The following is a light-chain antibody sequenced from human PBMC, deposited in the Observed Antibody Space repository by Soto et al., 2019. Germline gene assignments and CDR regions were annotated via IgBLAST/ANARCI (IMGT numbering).Light chain of an antibody. CDR1: QSISSW. V-gene: IGKV1-5*03. J-gene: IGKJ1*01. Sequence: DIQMTQSPSTLSASVGDRVTITSRASQSISSWLAWYQQKPGKAPKLLIYKASSLESGVPSRFSGSGSGTEFTLTISSLQPDDFATYYCQQYNSYWTFGQGTKV. CDR2: KAS. CDR3: QQYNSYWT.